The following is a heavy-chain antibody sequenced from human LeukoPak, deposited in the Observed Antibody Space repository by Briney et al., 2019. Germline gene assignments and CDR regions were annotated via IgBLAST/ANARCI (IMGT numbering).Heavy chain of an antibody. J-gene: IGHJ2*01. CDR2: VYYDGST. CDR1: GDSISTYY. V-gene: IGHV4-59*01. Sequence: PSETLSLTCTVSGDSISTYYWSWIRQPPGKGLEWIGYVYYDGSTRYNPSLQSRVSISVDTSRNQFSLNLRSVTAADTAVYYCARDPLGTTGGSYWYFDLWGRGTLVTV. CDR3: ARDPLGTTGGSYWYFDL. D-gene: IGHD1-1*01.